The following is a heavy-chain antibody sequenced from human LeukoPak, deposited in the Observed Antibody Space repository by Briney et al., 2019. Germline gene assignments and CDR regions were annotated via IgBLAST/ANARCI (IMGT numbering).Heavy chain of an antibody. Sequence: GRSLRLSCAASGFTFSSYAMHWVRQAPGKGLEWEAVISYDGSNKYYADSVRGRFTISRDNSKNTLYLQMNSLTVEDTAVYYCARDPLELLVYFDYWGQGTLVTVSS. CDR2: ISYDGSNK. CDR1: GFTFSSYA. D-gene: IGHD1-26*01. CDR3: ARDPLELLVYFDY. V-gene: IGHV3-30-3*01. J-gene: IGHJ4*02.